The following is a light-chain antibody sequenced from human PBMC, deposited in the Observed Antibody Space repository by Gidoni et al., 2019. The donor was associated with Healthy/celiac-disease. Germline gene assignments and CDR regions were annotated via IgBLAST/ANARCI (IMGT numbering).Light chain of an antibody. J-gene: IGKJ4*01. CDR2: AAS. Sequence: DIQMTQSPCSLSASVGDSVTITCRASQSMSSYLNWYQQKPGKAPKLLIYAASSLQSGVPSRFSGSGSGTDFTLTISSLQPEDFATYYCQQSYSTPLTFGGGTKVEIK. CDR3: QQSYSTPLT. CDR1: QSMSSY. V-gene: IGKV1-39*01.